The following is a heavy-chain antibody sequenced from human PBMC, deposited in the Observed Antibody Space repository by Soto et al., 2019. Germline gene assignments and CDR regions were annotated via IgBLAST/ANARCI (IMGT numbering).Heavy chain of an antibody. CDR3: TRRRYCGGDCFDDY. Sequence: EVQLVESGGGLVQPGGSLKLSCAASGFTFSGSAMHWVRQASGKGLEWVGRIRSKANSYATAYAASVKGRFTISRDDSKNTAYLQMNRLKTEDTAVYYCTRRRYCGGDCFDDYWGQGTLVTVSS. CDR1: GFTFSGSA. J-gene: IGHJ4*02. CDR2: IRSKANSYAT. D-gene: IGHD2-21*02. V-gene: IGHV3-73*02.